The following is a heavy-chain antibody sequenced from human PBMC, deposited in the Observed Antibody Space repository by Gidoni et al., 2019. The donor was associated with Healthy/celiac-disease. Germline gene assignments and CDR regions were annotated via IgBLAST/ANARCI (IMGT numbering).Heavy chain of an antibody. D-gene: IGHD6-13*01. V-gene: IGHV3-21*01. CDR3: ARDIAAADPDAFDI. CDR2: ISSSSSYI. J-gene: IGHJ3*02. Sequence: VQLVESGGGLVKPGGSLRLSCAASGFTFRSYSMNWVRQAPGKGLEWVSSISSSSSYIYYADSVKGRFTISRDNAKNSLYLQMNSLRAEDTAVYYCARDIAAADPDAFDIWGQGTMVTVSS. CDR1: GFTFRSYS.